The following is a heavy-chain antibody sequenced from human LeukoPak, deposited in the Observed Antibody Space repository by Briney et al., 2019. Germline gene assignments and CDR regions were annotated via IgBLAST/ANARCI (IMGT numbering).Heavy chain of an antibody. J-gene: IGHJ6*03. CDR2: INHSGST. CDR1: GGSFSGYY. V-gene: IGHV4-34*01. CDR3: ARGFGDYYGSGSYYYYYYYMDV. Sequence: PSETLSLTCAVYGGSFSGYYWSWIRQPPGQGQEWIGEINHSGSTNYNPSLKSRVTISVDTSKNQFSLKMSSVTAADTAVYYCARGFGDYYGSGSYYYYYYYMDVWGKGTTVTVSS. D-gene: IGHD3-10*01.